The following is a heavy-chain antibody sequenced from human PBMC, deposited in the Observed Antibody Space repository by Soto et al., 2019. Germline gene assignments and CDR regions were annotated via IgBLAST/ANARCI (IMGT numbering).Heavy chain of an antibody. J-gene: IGHJ6*02. CDR1: GYTFTSYD. V-gene: IGHV1-8*01. D-gene: IGHD3-3*01. Sequence: QVQLVQSGAEVKKPGASVKVSCKASGYTFTSYDINWVRQATGQGLEWMGWRNPNSGNTGYAQKFQGRVTMTRNTSISTAYMELSSLRSEDTAVYYCARGAEWLLPAYYYYYCLGVWGQGTTVTVSS. CDR2: RNPNSGNT. CDR3: ARGAEWLLPAYYYYYCLGV.